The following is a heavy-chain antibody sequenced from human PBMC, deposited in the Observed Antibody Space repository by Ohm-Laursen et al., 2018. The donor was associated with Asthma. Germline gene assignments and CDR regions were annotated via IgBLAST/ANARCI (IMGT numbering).Heavy chain of an antibody. D-gene: IGHD1-26*01. Sequence: SVKVSCKASGGTFSSYSISWVRQAPGQGLEWMGGIIPIFHTKKYGQKFQGRVTINADASTSTAYMELSTLRSEDTAVYYCAREGVLSYAFDIWGQGTMVTVSS. CDR2: IIPIFHTK. CDR1: GGTFSSYS. V-gene: IGHV1-69*13. CDR3: AREGVLSYAFDI. J-gene: IGHJ3*02.